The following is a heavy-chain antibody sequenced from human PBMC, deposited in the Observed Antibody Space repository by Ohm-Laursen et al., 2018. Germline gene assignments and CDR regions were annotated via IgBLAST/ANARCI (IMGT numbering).Heavy chain of an antibody. CDR2: LSGSGDTT. D-gene: IGHD6-19*01. CDR3: AREELESSGWAD. CDR1: GFTFRWYA. Sequence: GSLRLSCTASGFTFRWYAMSWVRQAPGKGLEWVSALSGSGDTTDYADSVEGRFTISRDNSQNMLYLQMNSLRAEDTAVYYCAREELESSGWADWGQGTLVTVSS. V-gene: IGHV3-23*01. J-gene: IGHJ4*02.